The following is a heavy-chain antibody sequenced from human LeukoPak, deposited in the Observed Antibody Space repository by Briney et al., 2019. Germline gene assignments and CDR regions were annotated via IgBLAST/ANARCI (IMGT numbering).Heavy chain of an antibody. CDR2: ISAYNGNT. CDR1: GYTFTSYG. J-gene: IGHJ6*02. D-gene: IGHD3-9*01. CDR3: ARDGRGARYFGWLLLYGMDV. Sequence: GASVKVSCKASGYTFTSYGISWVRQAPGQGLEWMGWISAYNGNTNYAQKLQGRVTMTTDTSTSTAYMELRSLRSDDTAVYYCARDGRGARYFGWLLLYGMDVWGQGTTVTVSS. V-gene: IGHV1-18*01.